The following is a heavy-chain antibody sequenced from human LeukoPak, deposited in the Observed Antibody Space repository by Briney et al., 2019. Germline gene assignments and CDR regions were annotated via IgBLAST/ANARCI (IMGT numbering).Heavy chain of an antibody. D-gene: IGHD4-23*01. Sequence: SETLSLTCTVSGGSISSSSYYWGWIRQPPGKGLEWIGSLYYNGSTYYNPSLKSRVTISVDTSKEQFSLKLSSVTAADTAVYYCARRGRLWWQLGFYWGQGTLVTVSS. CDR1: GGSISSSSYY. J-gene: IGHJ4*02. CDR2: LYYNGST. CDR3: ARRGRLWWQLGFY. V-gene: IGHV4-39*01.